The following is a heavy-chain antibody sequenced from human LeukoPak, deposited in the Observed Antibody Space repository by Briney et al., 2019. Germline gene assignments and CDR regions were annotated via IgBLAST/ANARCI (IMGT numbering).Heavy chain of an antibody. CDR1: GFIFSSYA. V-gene: IGHV3-30-3*01. CDR3: ARDGCKGSSTSCLDY. J-gene: IGHJ4*02. D-gene: IGHD2-2*01. CDR2: ISYDGSNK. Sequence: GGSLRLSCAASGFIFSSYAMHWVHQAPGKGLEWVAVISYDGSNKYYADSVKGRFTISRDNSKNTLYLQMNSLRAEDTAVYYCARDGCKGSSTSCLDYWGQGTLVTVSS.